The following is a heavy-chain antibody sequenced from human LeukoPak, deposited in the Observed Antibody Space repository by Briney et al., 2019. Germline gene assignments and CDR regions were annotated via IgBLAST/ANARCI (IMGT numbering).Heavy chain of an antibody. CDR1: GFTFSSYS. CDR2: ISSSSSYI. D-gene: IGHD6-13*01. V-gene: IGHV3-21*01. CDR3: ARDLHSSSWTDDAFDI. J-gene: IGHJ3*02. Sequence: GGSLRLSCAASGFTFSSYSMNWVRQAPGKGLEWVSSISSSSSYIYCADSVKGRFTISRDNAKNSLYLQMNSLRAEDTAVYYCARDLHSSSWTDDAFDIWGQGTMVTVSS.